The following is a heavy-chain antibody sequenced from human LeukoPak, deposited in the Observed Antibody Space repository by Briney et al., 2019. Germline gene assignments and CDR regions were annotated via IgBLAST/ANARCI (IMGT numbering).Heavy chain of an antibody. CDR1: GFTVSSNY. CDR2: IYSGGST. V-gene: IGHV3-53*01. CDR3: ARERVEYSSSFFDY. Sequence: GGSLRLSCAASGFTVSSNYMSWVRQAPGKGLEWVSVIYSGGSTYYADSGKGLFTISRDNSKNTRYLQMNNLRAEDTAVYYCARERVEYSSSFFDYWGQGTLVTVSS. J-gene: IGHJ4*02. D-gene: IGHD6-6*01.